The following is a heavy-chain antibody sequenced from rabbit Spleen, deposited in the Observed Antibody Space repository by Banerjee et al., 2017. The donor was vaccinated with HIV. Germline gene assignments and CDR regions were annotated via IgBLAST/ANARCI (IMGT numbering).Heavy chain of an antibody. D-gene: IGHD4-2*01. J-gene: IGHJ4*01. Sequence: QSLEESGGGLVQPEGSLALTCTASGFSFSSSDYICWVRQAPGKGLEWISCIAGNNGGTYYASWAKGRFTSPKTTSTTVTLQMTRLTAADTATYFCAKNGGMLDYKLWGPGTLVTVS. CDR2: IAGNNGGT. CDR1: GFSFSSSDY. CDR3: AKNGGMLDYKL. V-gene: IGHV1S40*01.